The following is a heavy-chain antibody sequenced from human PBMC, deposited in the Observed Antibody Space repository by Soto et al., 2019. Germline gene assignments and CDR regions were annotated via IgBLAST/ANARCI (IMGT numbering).Heavy chain of an antibody. J-gene: IGHJ5*02. CDR3: ARKAVAGTAKSRGFDP. D-gene: IGHD6-19*01. Sequence: SEPLSLTCTVSGAAISSGSHYRGWIRQPPGKGLEWIGSIYYSGSTYYNPSLKSRVTISVDTSKNQFSLKLSSVTAADTAVYYCARKAVAGTAKSRGFDPWGQG. V-gene: IGHV4-39*01. CDR1: GAAISSGSHY. CDR2: IYYSGST.